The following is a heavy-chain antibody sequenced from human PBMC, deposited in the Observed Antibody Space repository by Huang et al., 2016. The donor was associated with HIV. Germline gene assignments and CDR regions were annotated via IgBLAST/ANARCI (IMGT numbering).Heavy chain of an antibody. V-gene: IGHV3-7*01. D-gene: IGHD4-4*01. Sequence: QLMEAGGGLVRPGGYLRLSCGVSGFTFDGFWMSWVRQAPGEGLEWVANINQDGSDAYYVEAVRGRFTISRDNSKNSLYLQMNGLTDEDTAMYFCARDGPEYSNYLDFWGPGTLVTV. CDR2: INQDGSDA. CDR1: GFTFDGFW. J-gene: IGHJ4*02. CDR3: ARDGPEYSNYLDF.